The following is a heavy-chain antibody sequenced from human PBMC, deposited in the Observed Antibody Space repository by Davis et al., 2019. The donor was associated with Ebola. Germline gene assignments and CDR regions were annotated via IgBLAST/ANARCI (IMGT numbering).Heavy chain of an antibody. Sequence: PGGPLRLSCAASGSTFSDYYLSWVRQAPGKGLEWISRINHSGDSIFYADFVKGRFTMSRDNAKNFLYLQLSSLRADDTAMYYWARNSAPPDVWGQGALVTVSS. CDR1: GSTFSDYY. D-gene: IGHD6-6*01. CDR2: INHSGDSI. CDR3: ARNSAPPDV. J-gene: IGHJ1*01. V-gene: IGHV3-11*01.